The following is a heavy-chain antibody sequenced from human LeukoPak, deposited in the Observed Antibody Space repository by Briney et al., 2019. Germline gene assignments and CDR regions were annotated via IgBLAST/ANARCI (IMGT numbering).Heavy chain of an antibody. V-gene: IGHV4-59*01. CDR3: ASRSLDSSSSDY. Sequence: PSETLSLTCTVSGGSISSYYWSWIRQPPGKGLEWIGYIYYSGSTNYNPSLKSRVTISVDTSKNQFSLKLSSVAAADTAVYYCASRSLDSSSSDYWGQGTLVTVSS. CDR2: IYYSGST. CDR1: GGSISSYY. D-gene: IGHD6-6*01. J-gene: IGHJ4*02.